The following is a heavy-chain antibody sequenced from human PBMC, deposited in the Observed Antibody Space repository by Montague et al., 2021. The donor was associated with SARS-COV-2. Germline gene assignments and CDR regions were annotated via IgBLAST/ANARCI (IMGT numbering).Heavy chain of an antibody. V-gene: IGHV2-5*02. J-gene: IGHJ5*02. D-gene: IGHD6-13*01. Sequence: PALVKPTQTLTLTCTFSGFSLSTSGVGVGWIRQPPGKALEWLALIYWDDDKRYSPSLKSRLTITKDTSKNQVVLTMTNMDPVDTATYYCAHRIGIAPVSNGFRFDPWGQGTLVTVSS. CDR1: GFSLSTSGVG. CDR3: AHRIGIAPVSNGFRFDP. CDR2: IYWDDDK.